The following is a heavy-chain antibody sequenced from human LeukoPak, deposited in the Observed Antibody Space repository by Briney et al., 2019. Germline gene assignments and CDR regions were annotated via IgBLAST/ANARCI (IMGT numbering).Heavy chain of an antibody. Sequence: GGSLRLSCAASGFTISSNYMGWVRQAPGKGLERVSVIYSGGSTYYADSVKGRFTISSDSSKNTLNLQMNSLRAEDTAVYYCARVGRWEEYFFDYWGQGTLVTVSS. V-gene: IGHV3-66*01. J-gene: IGHJ4*02. CDR3: ARVGRWEEYFFDY. CDR2: IYSGGST. D-gene: IGHD4-23*01. CDR1: GFTISSNY.